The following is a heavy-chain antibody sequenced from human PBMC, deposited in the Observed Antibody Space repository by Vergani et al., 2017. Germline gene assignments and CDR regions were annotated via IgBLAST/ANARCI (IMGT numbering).Heavy chain of an antibody. J-gene: IGHJ4*02. Sequence: QVQLVESGGSVVQPGGSLRLSCSASGFTFSIYGMHWVRQAPGKGLEWVAFIRYDGSNKYYAASVKGRFTISRDNSKNTLYLQMNSLRAEDMAVYYCAKAIAAAGKARTGGVDYWGQGTLVTVSS. D-gene: IGHD6-13*01. CDR3: AKAIAAAGKARTGGVDY. V-gene: IGHV3-30*02. CDR1: GFTFSIYG. CDR2: IRYDGSNK.